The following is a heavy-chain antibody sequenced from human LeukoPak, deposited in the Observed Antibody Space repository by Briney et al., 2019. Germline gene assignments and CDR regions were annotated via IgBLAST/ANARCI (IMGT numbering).Heavy chain of an antibody. CDR1: GYTFTNYY. D-gene: IGHD1-26*01. CDR3: AGAQSYYDY. J-gene: IGHJ4*02. CDR2: INPSGDSA. V-gene: IGHV1-46*01. Sequence: GASVKVSCKASGYTFTNYYMHWVRQAPGRGLEWMGIINPSGDSAIYAHNFQGRVTMTRDTSTTTVYMELSSLRSEDTAVYYCAGAQSYYDYWGQGTLVTVSS.